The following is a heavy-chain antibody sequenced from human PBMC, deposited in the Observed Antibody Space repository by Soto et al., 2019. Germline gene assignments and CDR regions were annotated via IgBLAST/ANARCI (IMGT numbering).Heavy chain of an antibody. CDR1: GFTFSSYW. J-gene: IGHJ5*02. D-gene: IGHD1-1*01. V-gene: IGHV3-7*01. CDR3: ARDKEGLNLGRTTGTILDA. Sequence: EVQLVESGGGLVQPGGSLRLSCAASGFTFSSYWMSWVRQAPGKGLEWVANIKQDGREAYYVDPVKGRFTISRDNAQNSLYLQMNSLRAEDTAVYYCARDKEGLNLGRTTGTILDAWGQGTLVTVSS. CDR2: IKQDGREA.